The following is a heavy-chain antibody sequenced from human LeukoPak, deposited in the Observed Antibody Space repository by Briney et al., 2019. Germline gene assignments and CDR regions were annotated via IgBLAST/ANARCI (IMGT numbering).Heavy chain of an antibody. CDR2: IYYSGST. D-gene: IGHD3-22*01. J-gene: IGHJ6*03. CDR1: GGSISSYY. V-gene: IGHV4-59*12. Sequence: SETLSLTCTVSGGSISSYYWSWIRQPPGKGLEWIGYIYYSGSTYYNPSLKSRVTISVDTSKNQFSLKLSSVTAADTAVYYCTRGSIAYYYMDVWGKGTTVTISS. CDR3: TRGSIAYYYMDV.